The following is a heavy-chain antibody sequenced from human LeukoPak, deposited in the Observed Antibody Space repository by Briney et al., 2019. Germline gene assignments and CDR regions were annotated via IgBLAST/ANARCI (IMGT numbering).Heavy chain of an antibody. D-gene: IGHD4-17*01. CDR1: GFTFSSDW. CDR2: IKQDGSEK. V-gene: IGHV3-7*01. CDR3: ARSQSTMTTWSMDY. Sequence: PGGSLRLSCAASGFTFSSDWMSWVRQAPGKGLEWVANIKQDGSEKYYVDSVKGRFTISRDNAKNSLYLQMNSLRAEDTAVYYCARSQSTMTTWSMDYWGRGTRVTVPS. J-gene: IGHJ4*02.